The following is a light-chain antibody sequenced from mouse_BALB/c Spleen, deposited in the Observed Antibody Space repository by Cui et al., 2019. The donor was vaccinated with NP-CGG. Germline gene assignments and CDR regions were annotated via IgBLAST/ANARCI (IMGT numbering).Light chain of an antibody. CDR2: GTN. Sequence: QAVVTQESALITSPGETVTLTCRSSTGAVTISKYANWVQEKPDHLFTGLIGGTNNRAPGVPARFSGSLIGDKAALTITGAQTEDEAIYFCALWYSNHWVFGGGTKTDCP. CDR1: TGAVTISKY. J-gene: IGLJ1*01. V-gene: IGLV1*01. CDR3: ALWYSNHWV.